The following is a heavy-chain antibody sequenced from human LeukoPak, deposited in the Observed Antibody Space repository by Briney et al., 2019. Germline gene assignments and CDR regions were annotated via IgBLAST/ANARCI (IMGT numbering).Heavy chain of an antibody. J-gene: IGHJ4*02. CDR2: IYYSGST. D-gene: IGHD1-26*01. CDR3: ARVYSEAGDSWDYFDY. Sequence: PSETLSLTCTVSGGSISSSSYYWGWIRQPPGKGLEWIGSIYYSGSTYYNPSLKSRVTISVDTSKNQFSLKLSSVTAADTAVYYCARVYSEAGDSWDYFDYWGQGTLVTVSS. V-gene: IGHV4-39*07. CDR1: GGSISSSSYY.